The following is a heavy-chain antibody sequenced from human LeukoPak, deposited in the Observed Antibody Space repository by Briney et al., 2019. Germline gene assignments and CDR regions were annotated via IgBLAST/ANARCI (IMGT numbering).Heavy chain of an antibody. CDR3: TTGPFDYYGSASYLANGMDV. CDR2: IKSKTDGGTT. J-gene: IGHJ6*02. V-gene: IGHV3-15*01. Sequence: PGGSLRLSCPASGFTFSNAWMSWVRQAPGKGLEWVGRIKSKTDGGTTDYTAPVKGRFTISRDDSKNTLYLQMNSLKTEDTAVYYCTTGPFDYYGSASYLANGMDVWGQGTTVTVSS. CDR1: GFTFSNAW. D-gene: IGHD3-10*01.